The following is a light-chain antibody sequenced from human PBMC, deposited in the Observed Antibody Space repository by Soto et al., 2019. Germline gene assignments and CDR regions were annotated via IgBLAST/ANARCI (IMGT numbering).Light chain of an antibody. V-gene: IGKV3D-20*01. J-gene: IGKJ4*01. CDR1: RSVSRSY. Sequence: EIVLTQSPATLSLSPGDRATLSCGASRSVSRSYLAWYQQKPGLAPRLIIYDASTRATGIPDRFSGSRSGPEFTLTINSLQSEDFAIYYCQPYNNWPLTFGGGTKVDIK. CDR3: QPYNNWPLT. CDR2: DAS.